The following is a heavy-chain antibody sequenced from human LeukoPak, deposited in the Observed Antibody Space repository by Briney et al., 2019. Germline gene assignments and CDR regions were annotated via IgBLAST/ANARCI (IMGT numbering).Heavy chain of an antibody. D-gene: IGHD3-22*01. CDR1: GYTFTSCG. J-gene: IGHJ4*02. Sequence: ASVKVSCKASGYTFTSCGISWVRQAPGQGLEWMGWISAYNGNTNYAQKLQGRVTMTTDTSTSTAYMELRSLRSDDTAVYYCARDTYYYDSSGYYYVDYWGQGTLVTVSS. CDR3: ARDTYYYDSSGYYYVDY. CDR2: ISAYNGNT. V-gene: IGHV1-18*01.